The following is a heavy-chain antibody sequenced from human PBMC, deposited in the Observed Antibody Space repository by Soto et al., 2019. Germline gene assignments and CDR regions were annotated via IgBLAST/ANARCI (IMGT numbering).Heavy chain of an antibody. D-gene: IGHD3-9*01. CDR1: GGSISSYY. J-gene: IGHJ4*02. V-gene: IGHV4-59*01. Sequence: SETLSLTCTVSGGSISSYYWSWIRQPPGKGLEWIGYIYYSGSTNYNPSLKSRVTISVDTSKNQFSLKLSSVTAADTAVYYCARVGDILTGYYYYFDYWGQGTLVTVSS. CDR2: IYYSGST. CDR3: ARVGDILTGYYYYFDY.